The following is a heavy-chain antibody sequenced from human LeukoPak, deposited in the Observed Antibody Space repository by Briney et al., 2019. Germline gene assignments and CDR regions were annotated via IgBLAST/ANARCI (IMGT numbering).Heavy chain of an antibody. Sequence: ASVKVSCKASGYTFTSYAITWVRQAPGQGLEWMGWISAYNGNTNYAPNLQGRVTMTTDTSTSTAYMELKSLRSDDTAVYYCARDPQYYYGSGRNPNAFDIWGQGTMVTVSS. D-gene: IGHD3-10*01. V-gene: IGHV1-18*01. J-gene: IGHJ3*02. CDR3: ARDPQYYYGSGRNPNAFDI. CDR1: GYTFTSYA. CDR2: ISAYNGNT.